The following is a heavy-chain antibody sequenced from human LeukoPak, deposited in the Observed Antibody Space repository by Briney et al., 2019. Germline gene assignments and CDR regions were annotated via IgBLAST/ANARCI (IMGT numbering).Heavy chain of an antibody. CDR2: IYYSGST. CDR3: ARGLPEVEYCSSTSCYTLGGYYYYMDV. D-gene: IGHD2-2*02. CDR1: GGSISSSSYY. Sequence: PSETLSLTCTVSGGSISSSSYYWGWIRQPPGKGLEWIGSIYYSGSTNYNPSLKSRVTISVDTSKNQFSLKLSSVTAADTAVYYCARGLPEVEYCSSTSCYTLGGYYYYMDVWGKGTTVTVSS. V-gene: IGHV4-39*07. J-gene: IGHJ6*03.